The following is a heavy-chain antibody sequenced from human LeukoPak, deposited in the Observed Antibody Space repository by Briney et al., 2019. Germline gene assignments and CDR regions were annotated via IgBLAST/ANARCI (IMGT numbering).Heavy chain of an antibody. D-gene: IGHD2-2*01. CDR1: GFTFSNYA. V-gene: IGHV3-23*01. CDR3: AKSQGSTTWYVWFDP. J-gene: IGHJ5*02. Sequence: PGGSLRLSCAASGFTFSNYAMSWVRQAPGKGLEWVSTISGSGGSTYYADSVKGRFTISRDNSKNTLYLQTNSVRAEDTAVYYCAKSQGSTTWYVWFDPWAREPWSPSPQ. CDR2: ISGSGGST.